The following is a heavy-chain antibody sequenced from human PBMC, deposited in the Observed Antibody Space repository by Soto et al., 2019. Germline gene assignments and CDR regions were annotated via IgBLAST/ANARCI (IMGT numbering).Heavy chain of an antibody. CDR3: ARVFRSYGGKERTLDY. D-gene: IGHD4-17*01. V-gene: IGHV3-48*03. CDR2: ISSSGSTI. Sequence: GGSLRLSCAASGFTLSSYEMSWVRQAPGKGLEWVSYISSSGSTIYYVDSVKGRFTISRDNAKNSLYLQMNSLRVEDTAVYYCARVFRSYGGKERTLDYWGQGTLVTVSS. J-gene: IGHJ4*02. CDR1: GFTLSSYE.